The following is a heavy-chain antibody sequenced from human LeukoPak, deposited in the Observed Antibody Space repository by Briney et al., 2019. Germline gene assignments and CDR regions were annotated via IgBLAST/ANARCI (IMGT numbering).Heavy chain of an antibody. Sequence: SETLSLTCTVSGGSISDYYWSWIRQPPGKGLEWIGYIYYSGSPIYNPSLKSRVTISVDTSKNQFSLKLSSVTAADTAVYYCARDRVFSNEIDYWGQGTLVTVSS. J-gene: IGHJ4*02. D-gene: IGHD4-11*01. CDR3: ARDRVFSNEIDY. CDR2: IYYSGSP. V-gene: IGHV4-4*08. CDR1: GGSISDYY.